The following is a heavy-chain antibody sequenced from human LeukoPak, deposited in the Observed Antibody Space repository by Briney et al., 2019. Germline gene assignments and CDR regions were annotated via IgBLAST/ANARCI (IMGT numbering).Heavy chain of an antibody. CDR2: ISGSGGST. CDR1: GFTFSNYA. CDR3: AKEHPISGYPIY. V-gene: IGHV3-23*01. Sequence: GGSLRLSCPASGFTFSNYAMAWGRQAPGKGLEWVSAISGSGGSTDYADSVKGRFTISRDNSKNTLYLQMNSLRAEDTAVYYCAKEHPISGYPIYWGQGTLVTVSS. J-gene: IGHJ4*02. D-gene: IGHD3-22*01.